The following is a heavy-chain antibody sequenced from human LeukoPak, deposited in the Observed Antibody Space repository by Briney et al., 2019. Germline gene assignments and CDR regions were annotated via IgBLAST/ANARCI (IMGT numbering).Heavy chain of an antibody. J-gene: IGHJ4*02. D-gene: IGHD2-15*01. CDR2: ISGSGGSGSGGST. CDR3: AEDYLGYCSGGSCGPFDY. CDR1: GFTFSNYA. V-gene: IGHV3-23*01. Sequence: GESLRLSCTASGFTFSNYAMRGFRRAPGEGLEWVSGISGSGGSGSGGSTYYANSVKGRYTFSRDNSKNTLYLQMNSLRADDTAVYYSAEDYLGYCSGGSCGPFDYWGQGTLVTVSS.